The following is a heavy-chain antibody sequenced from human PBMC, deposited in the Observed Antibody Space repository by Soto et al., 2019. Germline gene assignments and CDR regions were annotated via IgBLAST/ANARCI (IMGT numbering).Heavy chain of an antibody. V-gene: IGHV3-66*01. J-gene: IGHJ5*02. D-gene: IGHD1-1*01. Sequence: EVQLEESGGGLVQPGGSLRLSCEAAGFFVSNYYVSWVRQAPGKGLEWGSLINSGGTTYYADSVKGRFNNSRDNSKNTLYLQMNNLRAEDSAVYYCGRVEGLNWLDPWGQGTLVTVSS. CDR2: INSGGTT. CDR3: GRVEGLNWLDP. CDR1: GFFVSNYY.